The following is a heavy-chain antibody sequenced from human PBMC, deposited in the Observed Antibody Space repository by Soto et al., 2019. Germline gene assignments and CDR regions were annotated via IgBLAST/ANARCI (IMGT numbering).Heavy chain of an antibody. J-gene: IGHJ4*02. CDR1: GFSLTTDGEG. CDR3: IHRRRDAGPNGDY. CDR2: IYWSDSK. D-gene: IGHD3-16*01. Sequence: QITLKESGPTLVTPTQTLTLTCSFSGFSLTTDGEGVGWVRQPPGQALEWLALIYWSDSKRYSPSLKNRLTVTKDDSKNQVLLTMTNMDPVDTATYYCIHRRRDAGPNGDYWGQGTLVTVSS. V-gene: IGHV2-5*01.